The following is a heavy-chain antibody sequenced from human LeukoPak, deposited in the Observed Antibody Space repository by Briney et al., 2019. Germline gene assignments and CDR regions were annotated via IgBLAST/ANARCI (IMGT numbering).Heavy chain of an antibody. Sequence: GGSLRLSCTASGFTFNNYAMYWVRQAPRKGLEWVAGIKGRFTISRDNSKNTVYLQMDSLRGEDTALYYCTKTTTGYSSGQYPGWPADHWGQGALVTASS. V-gene: IGHV3-23*01. D-gene: IGHD3-22*01. CDR2: I. CDR3: TKTTTGYSSGQYPGWPADH. J-gene: IGHJ4*02. CDR1: GFTFNNYA.